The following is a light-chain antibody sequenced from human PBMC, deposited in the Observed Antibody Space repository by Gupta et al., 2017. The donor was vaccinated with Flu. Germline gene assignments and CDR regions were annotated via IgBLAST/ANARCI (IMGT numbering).Light chain of an antibody. V-gene: IGLV2-14*01. Sequence: SIAISCTGTSSDVGGYQYVAWYQQHPGKFPKLMIYEVSNRPSGVSYRFSGSKSGNTASLTISGLQAEDEADYYCISYTDSRTYVFGTGTKVTVL. CDR3: ISYTDSRTYV. CDR1: SSDVGGYQY. CDR2: EVS. J-gene: IGLJ1*01.